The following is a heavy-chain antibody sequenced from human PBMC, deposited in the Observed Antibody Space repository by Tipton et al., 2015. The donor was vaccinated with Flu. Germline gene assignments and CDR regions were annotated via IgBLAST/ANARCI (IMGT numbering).Heavy chain of an antibody. V-gene: IGHV3-23*01. D-gene: IGHD6-19*01. J-gene: IGHJ4*02. Sequence: AVSGFTFSTYAMSWVRQAPGKGLEWVSSISGGGGTRYFADSVKGRFTISRDNFKNTLFLQMNSLRAEDTAFYYCAKVIPELVAGLDYWGQGTLVTVSS. CDR2: ISGGGGTR. CDR1: GFTFSTYA. CDR3: AKVIPELVAGLDY.